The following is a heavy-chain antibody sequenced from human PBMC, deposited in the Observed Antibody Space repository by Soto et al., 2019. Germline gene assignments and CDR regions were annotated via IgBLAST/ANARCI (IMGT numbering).Heavy chain of an antibody. J-gene: IGHJ6*02. D-gene: IGHD3-22*01. V-gene: IGHV1-69*06. CDR3: ARPLYYYDSSGYPDPYYYYYGMDV. CDR1: GGTFSSYS. CDR2: IIPIFGTA. Sequence: SVNVSCKASGGTFSSYSISWVRQAPGQGLECMGWIIPIFGTANYAQKFQGRVTITADKSTSTAYMELSSLRSEDTAVYYCARPLYYYDSSGYPDPYYYYYGMDVWGQGTTVTVSS.